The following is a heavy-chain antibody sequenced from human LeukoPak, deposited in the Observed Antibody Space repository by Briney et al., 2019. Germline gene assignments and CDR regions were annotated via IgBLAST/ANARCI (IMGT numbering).Heavy chain of an antibody. CDR1: GGTFSSYA. CDR3: ARVREYYDSSGYYDY. Sequence: ASVKVSCKASGGTFSSYAISWVRQAPGQGLEWMGGIIPIFGTANYAQKFQGRVTITADESTSTAYMELSSLRSEDTAVYYCARVREYYDSSGYYDYWGQGTLVTVSS. D-gene: IGHD3-22*01. J-gene: IGHJ4*02. V-gene: IGHV1-69*13. CDR2: IIPIFGTA.